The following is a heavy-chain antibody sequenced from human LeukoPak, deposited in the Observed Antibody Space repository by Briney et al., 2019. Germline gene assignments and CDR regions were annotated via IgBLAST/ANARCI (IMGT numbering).Heavy chain of an antibody. D-gene: IGHD3-9*01. V-gene: IGHV3-23*01. Sequence: PGGSLRLSCAASGFTFSSCAMSWVRQAPGKGLEWVSGISGSGGSTYYVDSVKGRFTISRDNSKNTLYLQMNSLRAEDTAVYYCAKSPDILTGYPFDYWGQGTXVTXXS. CDR3: AKSPDILTGYPFDY. CDR1: GFTFSSCA. CDR2: ISGSGGST. J-gene: IGHJ4*02.